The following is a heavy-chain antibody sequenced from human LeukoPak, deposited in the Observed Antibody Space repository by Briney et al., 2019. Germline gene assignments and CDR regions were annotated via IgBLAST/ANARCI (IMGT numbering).Heavy chain of an antibody. CDR1: GYTFTGYY. Sequence: ASVKVSCKASGYTFTGYYMHWVRQAPGQGLEWMGGIIPIFGTANYAQKFQGRVTITADESTSTAYMELSSLRSEDTAVYYCARERGDHYDFWSGYYFDYWGQGTLVTVSS. CDR2: IIPIFGTA. J-gene: IGHJ4*02. CDR3: ARERGDHYDFWSGYYFDY. D-gene: IGHD3-3*01. V-gene: IGHV1-69*13.